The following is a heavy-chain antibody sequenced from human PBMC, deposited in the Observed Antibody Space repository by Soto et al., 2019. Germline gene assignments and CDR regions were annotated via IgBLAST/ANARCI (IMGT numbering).Heavy chain of an antibody. J-gene: IGHJ5*02. CDR2: ISGSGGST. CDR3: AKEEVDYCGGGSCYEEYNWFDP. Sequence: EVQLLESGGGLVQPGGSLRLSCAASGFTFSSYAMSWVRQAPGKGLEWVSAISGSGGSTYYADSVKGRFTISRDNSKNTLYLQMNSLRAEDTAVYYCAKEEVDYCGGGSCYEEYNWFDPWGQGTLVTVSS. V-gene: IGHV3-23*01. D-gene: IGHD2-15*01. CDR1: GFTFSSYA.